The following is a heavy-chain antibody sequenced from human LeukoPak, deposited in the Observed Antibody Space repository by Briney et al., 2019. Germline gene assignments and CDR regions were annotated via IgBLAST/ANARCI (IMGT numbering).Heavy chain of an antibody. CDR2: ISSSSSYI. J-gene: IGHJ2*01. Sequence: NPGGSLRLSCAASGFAFSSYSMNWVRQAPGKGLEWVSSISSSSSYIYYADSVKGRFTISRDNAKNSLYLQMNSLRAEDTAVYYCARDYYDILTGYYETWYFDLWGRATLVTVSS. V-gene: IGHV3-21*01. D-gene: IGHD3-9*01. CDR3: ARDYYDILTGYYETWYFDL. CDR1: GFAFSSYS.